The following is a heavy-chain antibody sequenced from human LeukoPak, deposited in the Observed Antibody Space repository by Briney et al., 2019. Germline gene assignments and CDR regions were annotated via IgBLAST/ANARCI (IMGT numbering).Heavy chain of an antibody. CDR3: ARGDYYDSSGYYYVGKTGAFDI. D-gene: IGHD3-22*01. J-gene: IGHJ3*02. CDR1: GFTFSSYS. CDR2: TSSSSSYI. V-gene: IGHV3-21*01. Sequence: PGGSLRLSCAASGFTFSSYSMNWVRQAPGKGLEWVSSTSSSSSYIYYADSVKGRFTISRDNAKNSLYLQMNSLRAEDTAVYYCARGDYYDSSGYYYVGKTGAFDIWGQGTMVTVSS.